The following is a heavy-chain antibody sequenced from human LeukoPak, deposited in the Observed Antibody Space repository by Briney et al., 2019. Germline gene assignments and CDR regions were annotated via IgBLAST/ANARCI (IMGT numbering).Heavy chain of an antibody. Sequence: EASVKVSCKASGFTFTSSAVQWVRQARGQRLEWIGWIVVGSGNTNYAQKFQERVPITRDMSTSTAYMELSSLRSEDTAVYYCAVPSSSWYLLHMDVWGQGTTVTVSS. CDR3: AVPSSSWYLLHMDV. J-gene: IGHJ6*02. V-gene: IGHV1-58*01. D-gene: IGHD6-13*01. CDR1: GFTFTSSA. CDR2: IVVGSGNT.